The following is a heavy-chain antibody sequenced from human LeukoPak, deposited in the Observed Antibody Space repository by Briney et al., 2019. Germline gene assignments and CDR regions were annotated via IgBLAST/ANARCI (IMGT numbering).Heavy chain of an antibody. CDR2: IYYSGST. J-gene: IGHJ5*02. D-gene: IGHD1-26*01. Sequence: SETLSLTCTVSGGSISSGGYYWSWIRQHPGKGLEWIGYIYYSGSTYYNPSLKSRVTISVDTSKNQFSLKLSSVTAADAAVYYCARTPGSGSYERLVGPWGQGTLVTVSS. CDR1: GGSISSGGYY. V-gene: IGHV4-31*03. CDR3: ARTPGSGSYERLVGP.